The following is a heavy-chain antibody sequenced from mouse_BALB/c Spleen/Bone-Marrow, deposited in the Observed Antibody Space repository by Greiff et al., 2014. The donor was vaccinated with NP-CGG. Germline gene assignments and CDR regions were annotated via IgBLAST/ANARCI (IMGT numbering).Heavy chain of an antibody. V-gene: IGHV5-4*02. D-gene: IGHD2-10*02. Sequence: EVKLVESGGGLVKPGGSLKPSCAASGFTFSDYYMYWVRQTPEKRLEWVATISDGGGYTYYPDSVWGRFTISRDNAKNNLYLQMSSLKSEDTAMYYCARSGERYGAMDYWGQGTSVTVFS. CDR2: ISDGGGYT. J-gene: IGHJ4*01. CDR3: ARSGERYGAMDY. CDR1: GFTFSDYY.